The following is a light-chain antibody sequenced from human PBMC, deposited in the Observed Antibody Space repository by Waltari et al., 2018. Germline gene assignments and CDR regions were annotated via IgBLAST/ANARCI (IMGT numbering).Light chain of an antibody. J-gene: IGLJ3*02. Sequence: QSVLTQPPSASGPPGQRVTLSCSGSNSNIGSNTLNWYQQLPGPAPRLLIYSNDRRPSGVPDRFSGSTSGTSASLAISGLQSEDEADYYCSTWDDRLTAVLFGGGTKVTVL. CDR1: NSNIGSNT. CDR2: SND. V-gene: IGLV1-44*01. CDR3: STWDDRLTAVL.